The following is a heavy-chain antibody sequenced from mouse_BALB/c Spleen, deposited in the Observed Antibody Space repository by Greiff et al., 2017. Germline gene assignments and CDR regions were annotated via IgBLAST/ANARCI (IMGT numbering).Heavy chain of an antibody. V-gene: IGHV2-9*02. D-gene: IGHD3-1*01. CDR2: IWAGGST. CDR3: ARDSSSGRGFAY. J-gene: IGHJ3*01. CDR1: GFSLTSYG. Sequence: VHLVESGPGLVAPSQSLSITCTVSGFSLTSYGVHWVRQPPGKGLEWLGVIWAGGSTNYNSALMSRLSISKDNSKSQVFLKMNSLQTDDTAMYYCARDSSSGRGFAYWGQGTLVTVSA.